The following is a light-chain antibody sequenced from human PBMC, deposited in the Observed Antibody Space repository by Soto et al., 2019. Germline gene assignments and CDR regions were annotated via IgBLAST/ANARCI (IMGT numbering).Light chain of an antibody. Sequence: QSVLTQPPSVSAAPGQRVTISCSVSSSNIGGNSVSWYQQLPGTAPELLIYDDDKRPSGIPDRFSGSKSGTSATLGITGFQTGDEADYYCGSWDSSLSAYVFGTGTKVTVL. V-gene: IGLV1-51*01. J-gene: IGLJ1*01. CDR1: SSNIGGNS. CDR2: DDD. CDR3: GSWDSSLSAYV.